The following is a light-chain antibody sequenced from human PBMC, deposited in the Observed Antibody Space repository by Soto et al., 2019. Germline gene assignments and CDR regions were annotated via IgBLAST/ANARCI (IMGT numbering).Light chain of an antibody. V-gene: IGLV1-44*01. CDR1: SSNIGRND. Sequence: QSVLTQPPSASGTPGQRVTISCSGSSSNIGRNDVNWYQQLPGTAPKLLIYNNNLRPSGVPDRFSGSKSGTSASLAISGLQSEDEADYYCAAWDGSLNGVVFGGGTKLTVL. CDR2: NNN. CDR3: AAWDGSLNGVV. J-gene: IGLJ3*02.